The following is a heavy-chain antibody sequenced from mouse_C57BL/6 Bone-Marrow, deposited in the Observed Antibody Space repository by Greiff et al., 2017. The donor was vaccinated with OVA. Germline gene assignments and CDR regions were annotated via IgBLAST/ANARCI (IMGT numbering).Heavy chain of an antibody. J-gene: IGHJ4*01. CDR1: GFSFNTYA. CDR3: VRHERGASDYGGMDY. Sequence: GGGLVQPKGSLKLSCAASGFSFNTYAMNWVRQAPGKGLEWVARIRSKSNNYATYYADSVKDRFTISRDDSESMLYLQMNNLKTEDTAMYYCVRHERGASDYGGMDYWGQGTSVTVSS. D-gene: IGHD2-4*01. CDR2: IRSKSNNYAT. V-gene: IGHV10-1*01.